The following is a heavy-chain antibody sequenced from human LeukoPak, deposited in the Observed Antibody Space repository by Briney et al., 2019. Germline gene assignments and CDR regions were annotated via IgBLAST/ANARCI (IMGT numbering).Heavy chain of an antibody. Sequence: GGFLRLSCAAPGFTFSNYWMTWVRQAPGKGLEWVANINQDGSEEYYMDSVKARFTISRDNAKDSLSLQMNSLRAEDTAVYYCVRDGGVSGYDLLDYWGQGTLVTVSS. CDR1: GFTFSNYW. J-gene: IGHJ4*02. D-gene: IGHD5-12*01. CDR3: VRDGGVSGYDLLDY. V-gene: IGHV3-7*01. CDR2: INQDGSEE.